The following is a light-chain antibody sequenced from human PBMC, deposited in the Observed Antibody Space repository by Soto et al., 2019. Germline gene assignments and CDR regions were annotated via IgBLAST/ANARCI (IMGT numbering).Light chain of an antibody. CDR2: AVT. J-gene: IGLJ1*01. Sequence: QSVLTQPPSVSGSPGQSITISCTGTSSDVGGYNYVSWYQQHPGKAPKLMIYAVTDRPSGVSSRFSGSKSGNTASLTISGLQAEDEAYYYCSSYTSSSTLFGTGTKVTVL. V-gene: IGLV2-14*01. CDR1: SSDVGGYNY. CDR3: SSYTSSSTL.